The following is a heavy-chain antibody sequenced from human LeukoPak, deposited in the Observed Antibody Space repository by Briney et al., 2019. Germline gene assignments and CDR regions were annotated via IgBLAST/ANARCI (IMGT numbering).Heavy chain of an antibody. Sequence: KPSETLSLTCAVYGGSFSGYYWSWIRQPPGKGLEWIGEINHSGSTNYNPSLKSRVTISVDRSKNQFSLKLSSVTAADTAVYYCAKTIYDSLLGFNCFDPWGQEPLVTFPS. V-gene: IGHV4-34*01. CDR1: GGSFSGYY. D-gene: IGHD2/OR15-2a*01. J-gene: IGHJ5*02. CDR2: INHSGST. CDR3: AKTIYDSLLGFNCFDP.